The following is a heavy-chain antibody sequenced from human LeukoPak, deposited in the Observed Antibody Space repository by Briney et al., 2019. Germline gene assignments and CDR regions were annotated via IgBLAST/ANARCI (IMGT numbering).Heavy chain of an antibody. CDR2: IIPIFGTA. J-gene: IGHJ6*03. V-gene: IGHV1-69*01. CDR1: GGTFSSYA. D-gene: IGHD3-9*01. CDR3: ARDRLDYYDILTGNMDG. Sequence: SVKVSCKASGGTFSSYAISWVRQAPAQGLECMGGIIPIFGTANYAQKFQGRVTITADESTSTAYMELSSLRSEDTAVYYCARDRLDYYDILTGNMDGWGKGTTVTISS.